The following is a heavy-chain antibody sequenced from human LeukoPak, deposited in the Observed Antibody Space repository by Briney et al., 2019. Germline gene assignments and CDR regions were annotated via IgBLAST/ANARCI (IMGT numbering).Heavy chain of an antibody. V-gene: IGHV7-4-1*02. J-gene: IGHJ6*02. Sequence: ASVKVSCKASGYTFTSYAMNWVRQAPGQGLEWMGWINTNTGNPTYAQGFTGRFVFSLDTSVSTTYLQISSLKAEDTAVYYCALLDIVVVPAANWAGIYYYGVDVWGQGTTVTVSS. CDR2: INTNTGNP. CDR3: ALLDIVVVPAANWAGIYYYGVDV. CDR1: GYTFTSYA. D-gene: IGHD2-2*03.